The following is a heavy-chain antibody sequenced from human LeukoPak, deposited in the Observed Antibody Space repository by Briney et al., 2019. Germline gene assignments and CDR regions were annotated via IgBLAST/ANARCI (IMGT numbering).Heavy chain of an antibody. Sequence: GGSLRLSCAASRFTFSSYAMSWVRQAPGKGLEWVSAISGSGGSTYYADSVKGRFTISRDNSKNTLYLQMNSLRAEDTAVYYCVMRGYDNYYYGMDVWGQGTTVTVSS. CDR2: ISGSGGST. V-gene: IGHV3-23*01. CDR1: RFTFSSYA. J-gene: IGHJ6*02. CDR3: VMRGYDNYYYGMDV. D-gene: IGHD5-12*01.